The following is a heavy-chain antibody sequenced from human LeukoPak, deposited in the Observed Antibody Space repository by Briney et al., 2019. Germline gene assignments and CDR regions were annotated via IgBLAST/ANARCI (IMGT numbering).Heavy chain of an antibody. J-gene: IGHJ4*02. CDR2: ISGSADST. Sequence: GGSLRLSCAASGFTFSSYAMTWVRQAPGKGLEWVSAISGSADSTYYADSVKGRFTISRDNSKNTLYLQMNSLRAEDTAVYHCAKDQRRGYCSSTSCYIDYWGQGTLVTVSS. V-gene: IGHV3-23*01. CDR1: GFTFSSYA. CDR3: AKDQRRGYCSSTSCYIDY. D-gene: IGHD2-2*02.